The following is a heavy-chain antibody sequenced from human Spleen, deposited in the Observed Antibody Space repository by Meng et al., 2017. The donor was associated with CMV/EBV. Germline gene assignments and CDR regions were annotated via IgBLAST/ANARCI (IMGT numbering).Heavy chain of an antibody. CDR3: ARVRSGYNWNSFDY. V-gene: IGHV3-30*04. CDR1: GFTFSSYA. D-gene: IGHD1-7*01. CDR2: ISYDGSNK. Sequence: SGFTFSSYAMHWVRQAPGKGLEWVAVISYDGSNKYYADSVKGRFTISRDNSKNTLYLQMNSLRAEDTAVYYCARVRSGYNWNSFDYWGQGTLVTVSS. J-gene: IGHJ4*02.